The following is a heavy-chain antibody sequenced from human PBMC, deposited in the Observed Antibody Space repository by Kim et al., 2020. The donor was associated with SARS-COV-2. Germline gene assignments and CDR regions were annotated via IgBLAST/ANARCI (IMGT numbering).Heavy chain of an antibody. CDR3: AKDKYSSSSGLEI. D-gene: IGHD6-6*01. J-gene: IGHJ4*02. Sequence: ADSVKGRITLSRDTAKNFLFLQMNSLSGEDTALYFCAKDKYSSSSGLEIWGQGTLVTVSS. V-gene: IGHV3-9*01.